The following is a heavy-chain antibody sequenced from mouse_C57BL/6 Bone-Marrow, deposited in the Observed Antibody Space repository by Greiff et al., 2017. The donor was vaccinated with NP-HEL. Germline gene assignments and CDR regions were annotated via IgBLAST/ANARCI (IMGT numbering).Heavy chain of an antibody. CDR2: IDPSDSYT. V-gene: IGHV1-69*01. J-gene: IGHJ4*01. CDR1: GYTFTSYW. Sequence: VKLQQPGAELVMPGASVKLSCKASGYTFTSYWMHWVKQRPGQGLEWIGEIDPSDSYTNYNQKFKGKSTLTVDKSSSTAYMQLSSLTSEDSAVYYCARSIFPYAMDYWGQGTSVTVSS. CDR3: ARSIFPYAMDY.